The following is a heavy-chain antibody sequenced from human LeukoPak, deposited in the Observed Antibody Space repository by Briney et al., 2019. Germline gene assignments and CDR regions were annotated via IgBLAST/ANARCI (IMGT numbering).Heavy chain of an antibody. CDR2: ISSSGSYI. CDR1: GFTFSSYS. V-gene: IGHV3-21*01. Sequence: GGSLRLSCAASGFTFSSYSMSWVRQAPGKGLEWVSTISSSGSYIYYADSLKGRFTISRDNAKKSLFLQMNSLRAEDTAVYYCARDWTARLGGDYWGQGTLVTVSS. D-gene: IGHD6-6*01. J-gene: IGHJ4*02. CDR3: ARDWTARLGGDY.